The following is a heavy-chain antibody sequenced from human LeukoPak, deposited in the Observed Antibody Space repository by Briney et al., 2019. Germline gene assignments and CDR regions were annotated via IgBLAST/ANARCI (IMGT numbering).Heavy chain of an antibody. V-gene: IGHV4-34*01. D-gene: IGHD3-10*01. Sequence: SETLSLTCAVYGGSFSGYYWSWIRQPPGKGLEWIGEINHSGSTNYNPSLKSRVTISVDTSKNQFSLKLSSVTAADTAVYYCARTVRGVISSWGQGTLVTVSS. J-gene: IGHJ4*02. CDR1: GGSFSGYY. CDR3: ARTVRGVISS. CDR2: INHSGST.